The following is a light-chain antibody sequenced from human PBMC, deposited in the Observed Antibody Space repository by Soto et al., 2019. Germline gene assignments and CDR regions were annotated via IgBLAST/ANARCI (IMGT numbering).Light chain of an antibody. J-gene: IGKJ5*01. V-gene: IGKV1-5*03. CDR2: KAS. CDR3: QQHNQWPIT. CDR1: QSISSW. Sequence: DIQMTQSPSTLSAYVGDRVTITCRASQSISSWLAWYQQKPGKAPKLLIYKASSLESGVPSRFSGSGSGTEFTLTINSLQSEDSAVYYCQQHNQWPITFGQGTRLEI.